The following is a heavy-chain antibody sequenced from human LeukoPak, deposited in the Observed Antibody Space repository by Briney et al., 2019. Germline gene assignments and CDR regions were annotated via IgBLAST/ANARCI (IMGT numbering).Heavy chain of an antibody. J-gene: IGHJ4*02. CDR2: IYYSGST. CDR3: ARAKSGVAGFFDY. D-gene: IGHD6-19*01. CDR1: GDPISSYY. V-gene: IGHV4-59*01. Sequence: KPSETLSLTCSVSGDPISSYYWSWIRQPPGKGLEWIGYIYYSGSTKYNPSLKSRVTLLADTSKNQLFLKLSSVTAGDTAVYYCARAKSGVAGFFDYWGQGALVTVSS.